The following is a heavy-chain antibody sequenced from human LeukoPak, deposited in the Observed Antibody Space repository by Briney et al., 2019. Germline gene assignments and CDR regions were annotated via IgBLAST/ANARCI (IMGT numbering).Heavy chain of an antibody. V-gene: IGHV3-23*01. CDR2: ISDSGDIT. J-gene: IGHJ3*02. CDR3: VKDRRGGSYYAATLDI. Sequence: PGGSLRLSCAASGFTFSSYAMSWVRQAPGKGLEWVSGISDSGDITYYADSVKGRFTISRDNSKNTLYVQMNSLRVEDTAVYYCVKDRRGGSYYAATLDIWGQGTMVTVSS. D-gene: IGHD1-26*01. CDR1: GFTFSSYA.